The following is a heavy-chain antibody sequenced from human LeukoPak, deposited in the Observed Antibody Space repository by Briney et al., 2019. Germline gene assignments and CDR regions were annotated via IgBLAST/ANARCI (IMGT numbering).Heavy chain of an antibody. J-gene: IGHJ4*02. Sequence: SETLSLTCTVSGGSISSYYWSWIRQPPGKGLEWIGYIYYSGSTNYNPSLKSRVTISVDTSKNQFPLKLSSVTAADTAVYYCARARLHYDFWSGPLDYWGQGTLVTVSS. D-gene: IGHD3-3*01. CDR2: IYYSGST. CDR1: GGSISSYY. V-gene: IGHV4-59*01. CDR3: ARARLHYDFWSGPLDY.